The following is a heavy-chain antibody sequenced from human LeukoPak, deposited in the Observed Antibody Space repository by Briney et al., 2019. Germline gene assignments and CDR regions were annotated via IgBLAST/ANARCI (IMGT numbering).Heavy chain of an antibody. CDR3: ARDKGSWVLGPAGDYMDV. Sequence: PSETLSLTCTVSGGSISSGSYYWSWIRQPAGKGLEWIGRIYTSGSTNYNPSLKSRVTMSVDTSKNQFSLKLSSVTAADTAVYYCARDKGSWVLGPAGDYMDVWGKGTTVTISS. CDR2: IYTSGST. CDR1: GGSISSGSYY. J-gene: IGHJ6*03. V-gene: IGHV4-61*02. D-gene: IGHD6-13*01.